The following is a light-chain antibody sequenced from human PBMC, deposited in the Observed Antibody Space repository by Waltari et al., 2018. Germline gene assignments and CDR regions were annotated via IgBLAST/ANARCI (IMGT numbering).Light chain of an antibody. V-gene: IGLV2-14*03. J-gene: IGLJ3*02. CDR2: DVS. CDR3: SSYTTSATWV. CDR1: NSDVGAYQY. Sequence: QSALTQPASVSGSPGQSITISCTGTNSDVGAYQYVSWYQQNPGKAPKLIIFDVSRRPSGFSYRFSGSKSGSTAFLTISGLQAGDAAYSYCSSYTTSATWVFGGWTRVAVL.